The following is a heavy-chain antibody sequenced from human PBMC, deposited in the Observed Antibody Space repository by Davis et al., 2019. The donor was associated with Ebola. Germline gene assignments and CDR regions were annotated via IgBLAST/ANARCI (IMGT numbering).Heavy chain of an antibody. CDR3: ARSIHPALGFDY. CDR1: GGSISRSSYT. D-gene: IGHD5-18*01. Sequence: MPSETLSLTCTVSGGSISRSSYTWGWIRQPPGKGLEWIGSIYYGGSSYYNPSLKSRVTISVDTSKNQFSLKLSSVTAADTAVYYWARSIHPALGFDYWGQGTLVTVSS. CDR2: IYYGGSS. J-gene: IGHJ4*02. V-gene: IGHV4-39*01.